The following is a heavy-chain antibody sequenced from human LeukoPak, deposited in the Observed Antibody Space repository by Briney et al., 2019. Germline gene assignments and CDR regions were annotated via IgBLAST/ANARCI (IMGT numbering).Heavy chain of an antibody. J-gene: IGHJ4*02. CDR1: GGSISSYY. V-gene: IGHV4-4*07. CDR3: ARGGSGYYYVVDY. CDR2: IYTSGST. Sequence: RSSETLSLTCTVSGGSISSYYWSWIRQPAGKGLEWIGRIYTSGSTNYNPSLKSRVTISVDTSKNQFSLKLSSVTAADTAVYYCARGGSGYYYVVDYWGQGTLVTVSS. D-gene: IGHD3-22*01.